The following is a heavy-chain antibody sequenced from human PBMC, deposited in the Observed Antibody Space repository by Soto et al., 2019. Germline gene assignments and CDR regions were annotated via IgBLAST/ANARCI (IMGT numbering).Heavy chain of an antibody. V-gene: IGHV1-18*01. CDR1: GYTFTSYG. D-gene: IGHD3-3*01. Sequence: GASVKVSCKASGYTFTSYGISWVRQAPGQGLEWMGWIGAYNGNTNYAQKLQGRVTMTTDTSTSTAYMELRSLRSDDTAVYSCARGATIFGVAQFDYWGQGTLVTSPQ. J-gene: IGHJ4*02. CDR3: ARGATIFGVAQFDY. CDR2: IGAYNGNT.